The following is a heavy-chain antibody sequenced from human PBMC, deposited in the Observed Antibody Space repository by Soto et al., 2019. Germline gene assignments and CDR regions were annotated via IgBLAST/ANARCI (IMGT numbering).Heavy chain of an antibody. D-gene: IGHD1-20*01. CDR1: GYSISSYYY. Sequence: SETLSLTCAVSGYSISSYYYWGWLRQSPGKGPEWIGSVFYTGFTSYNPSLESRVSVSVDTSKNQFSLKVSGVSAADTAVYYCATSQKGYNWNYFDHWGQGALVTVSS. J-gene: IGHJ4*02. CDR2: VFYTGFT. CDR3: ATSQKGYNWNYFDH. V-gene: IGHV4-38-2*01.